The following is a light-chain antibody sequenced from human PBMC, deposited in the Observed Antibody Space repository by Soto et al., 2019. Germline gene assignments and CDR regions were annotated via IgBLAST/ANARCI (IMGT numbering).Light chain of an antibody. CDR1: QSVNSN. CDR2: DAS. Sequence: EIVMTQSPATLSVPPGERVTLSCRASQSVNSNFAWYQQKPGRGPRLLLYDASTRATGIPARFSGSGSGTEFTLTISSLQSEDFAVYYCQQYNNWLRWTFGQGTKVEVK. CDR3: QQYNNWLRWT. J-gene: IGKJ1*01. V-gene: IGKV3-15*01.